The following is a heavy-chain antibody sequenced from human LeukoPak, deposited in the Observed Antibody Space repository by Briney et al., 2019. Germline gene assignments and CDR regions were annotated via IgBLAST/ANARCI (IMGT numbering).Heavy chain of an antibody. CDR3: AGAAAVSGCDY. V-gene: IGHV1-46*01. CDR1: GYTFTSYY. CDR2: INPSGGST. J-gene: IGHJ4*02. Sequence: ASVKVSCKASGYTFTSYYMHWVRQPPGQGHETRGIINPSGGSTSYVQKFQGRVTMTRDTSTSTVYMELSSLRSEDTAVYYCAGAAAVSGCDYWGQGTLVTVSS. D-gene: IGHD6-13*01.